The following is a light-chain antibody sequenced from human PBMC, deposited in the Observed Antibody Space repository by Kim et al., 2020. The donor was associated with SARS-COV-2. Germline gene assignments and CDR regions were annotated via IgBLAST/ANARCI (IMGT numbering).Light chain of an antibody. V-gene: IGLV10-54*01. Sequence: RHTATLTCTGNSNNVANQGAAWLQQHQGHPPKLLFYRSNDRPSGISEGLSASRSGNTASLTITGLQPEDEADYYCSAWDSSLTAWVFGGGTQLTVL. CDR1: SNNVANQG. CDR3: SAWDSSLTAWV. J-gene: IGLJ3*02. CDR2: RSN.